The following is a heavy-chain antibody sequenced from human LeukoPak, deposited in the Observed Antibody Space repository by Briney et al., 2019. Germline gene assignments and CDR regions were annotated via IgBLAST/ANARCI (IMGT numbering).Heavy chain of an antibody. CDR2: ISSGGSTL. CDR1: GFTFSGYE. V-gene: IGHV3-48*03. CDR3: ARVRDGSQDY. J-gene: IGHJ4*02. Sequence: GGSLRLSCAASGFTFSGYEMNWVRQAPGKGLEWVSYISSGGSTLYYADSVKGRFTISRDNAKNSLYLQMNSLRAEDTAFYYCARVRDGSQDYWGQGTLVTVSS. D-gene: IGHD5-24*01.